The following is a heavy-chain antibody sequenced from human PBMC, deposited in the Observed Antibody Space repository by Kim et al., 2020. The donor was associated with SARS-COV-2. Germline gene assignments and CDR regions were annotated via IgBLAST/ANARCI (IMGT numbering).Heavy chain of an antibody. Sequence: TYYPGSGKGRFTISRENAKNSLYLQMNSLRAGDTAVYYCARAAAGIGFDYWGQGTLVTVSS. CDR2: T. D-gene: IGHD6-13*01. V-gene: IGHV3-13*01. CDR3: ARAAAGIGFDY. J-gene: IGHJ4*02.